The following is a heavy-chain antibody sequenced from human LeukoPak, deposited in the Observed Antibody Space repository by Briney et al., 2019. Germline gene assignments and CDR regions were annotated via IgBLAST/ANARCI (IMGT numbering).Heavy chain of an antibody. V-gene: IGHV3-74*01. CDR3: ARGARVVPWSWFDP. D-gene: IGHD3-3*01. Sequence: GGSLRLFCAASGFTFSSYWMHWVRQAPGKGLVWVSRINSDGSSTSYADSVKGRFTISRDNAKNTLYPQMNSLRAEDTAVYYCARGARVVPWSWFDPWGQGTLVTVSS. CDR2: INSDGSST. CDR1: GFTFSSYW. J-gene: IGHJ5*02.